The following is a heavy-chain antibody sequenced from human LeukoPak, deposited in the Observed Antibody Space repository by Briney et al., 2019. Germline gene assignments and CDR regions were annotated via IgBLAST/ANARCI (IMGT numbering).Heavy chain of an antibody. D-gene: IGHD2-15*01. CDR1: GGSISSSSYY. CDR3: ARVDRAGYCSGGSCSSYYYYYYGMDV. V-gene: IGHV4-39*07. J-gene: IGHJ6*02. Sequence: SETLSLTCTVSGGSISSSSYYWGWIRQPPGKGLEWIGSIYYSGSTYYTPSLKSRVTISVDTSKNQFSLKLSSVTAADTAVYYCARVDRAGYCSGGSCSSYYYYYYGMDVWGQGTTVTVSS. CDR2: IYYSGST.